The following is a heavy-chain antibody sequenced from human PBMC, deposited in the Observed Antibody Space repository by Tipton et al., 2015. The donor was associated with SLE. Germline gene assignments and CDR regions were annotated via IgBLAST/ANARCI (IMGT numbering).Heavy chain of an antibody. CDR2: IYYSGST. CDR1: GGSISSYY. CDR3: ARDVTIFGVAGNWFDP. J-gene: IGHJ5*02. D-gene: IGHD3-3*01. V-gene: IGHV4-59*01. Sequence: LRLSCTVSGGSISSYYWSWIRQPPGKGLEWIGYIYYSGSTNYNPSLKSRVTISVDASKNQFSLKLSSVTAADTAVYYCARDVTIFGVAGNWFDPWGQGTLVTVSS.